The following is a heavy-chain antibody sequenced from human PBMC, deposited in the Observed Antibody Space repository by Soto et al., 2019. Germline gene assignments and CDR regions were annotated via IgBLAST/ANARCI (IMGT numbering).Heavy chain of an antibody. Sequence: QVQLVQSGAEVKKPGSSVKVSCKASGGTFSSYTISWVRQAPGQGLEWMGRIIPILGIANYAQKFQGRVTITADKSTSTAYMELSSVRSEDTAVYYCARGRYSGSYSDYWGQGTLVTVSS. CDR3: ARGRYSGSYSDY. J-gene: IGHJ4*02. V-gene: IGHV1-69*02. D-gene: IGHD1-26*01. CDR1: GGTFSSYT. CDR2: IIPILGIA.